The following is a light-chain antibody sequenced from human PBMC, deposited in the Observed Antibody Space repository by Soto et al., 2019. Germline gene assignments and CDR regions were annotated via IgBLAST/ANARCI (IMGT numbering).Light chain of an antibody. CDR1: QSVSGSY. J-gene: IGKJ1*01. CDR3: QQYGSSRWT. Sequence: EIVLTQSPGTLSLSPGERATLSCRASQSVSGSYLAWYQQRPGQAPRLLIYGASSRATGIPDRFSGSGSGTDFTLTFTRLEPEDFAVYYCQQYGSSRWTFGRGTKVEIK. CDR2: GAS. V-gene: IGKV3-20*01.